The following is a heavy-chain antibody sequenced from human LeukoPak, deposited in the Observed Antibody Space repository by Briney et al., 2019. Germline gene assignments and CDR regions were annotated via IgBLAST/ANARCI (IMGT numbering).Heavy chain of an antibody. J-gene: IGHJ3*02. CDR1: GFSFDDYA. Sequence: GGSLRLSCAASGFSFDDYAMHWVRQAPGKGLEWVAGISWNSGSIDYVDSVKGRFTISRDNAKNSLYLQMNNLRAEDTAVYYCARVGAATYAFDIWGQGTMVTVSS. CDR3: ARVGAATYAFDI. CDR2: ISWNSGSI. V-gene: IGHV3-9*01. D-gene: IGHD3-16*01.